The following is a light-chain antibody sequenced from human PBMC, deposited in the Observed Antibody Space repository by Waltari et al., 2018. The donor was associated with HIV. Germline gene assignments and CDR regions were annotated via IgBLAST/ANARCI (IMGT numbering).Light chain of an antibody. Sequence: DIQMTQSPSLVSASVGDRVTITCRTSQCISTWLGWYQQKPGTAPTPLIFASSTLHSGIPGRFSGSGSGTNFTLSISNIQPDDFAIYHCQQAHSLPWTFGQGTKVE. CDR3: QQAHSLPWT. V-gene: IGKV1-12*01. CDR1: QCISTW. CDR2: ASS. J-gene: IGKJ1*01.